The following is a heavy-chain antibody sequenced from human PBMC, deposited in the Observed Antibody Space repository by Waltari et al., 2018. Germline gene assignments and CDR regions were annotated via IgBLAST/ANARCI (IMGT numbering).Heavy chain of an antibody. Sequence: QVQLVQSGAEVKTPGSSVKVSCKASGGTFSSYAIRWMWTDTAQGLDGMVGIIPIFGTANYAQKFQGRVTITADESTSTAYMELSSLRSEDTAVYYCAREKATMVQGAPFYFDYWGQGTLVTVSS. J-gene: IGHJ4*02. CDR1: GGTFSSYA. CDR3: AREKATMVQGAPFYFDY. D-gene: IGHD3-10*01. V-gene: IGHV1-69*13. CDR2: IIPIFGTA.